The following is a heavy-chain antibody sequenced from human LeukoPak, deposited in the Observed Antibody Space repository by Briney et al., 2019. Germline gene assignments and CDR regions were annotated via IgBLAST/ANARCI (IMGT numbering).Heavy chain of an antibody. J-gene: IGHJ3*02. V-gene: IGHV3-74*01. CDR2: INTDGSSI. Sequence: GGSLRLSCAASGFTFSSYWMHWVRQAPGKGLVWVSRINTDGSSIGHADSVKGRFTISRDNAKNTLYLQMNSLRAEDTAVYYCARGGLKAAFDIWGQGTMVTVSS. CDR1: GFTFSSYW. CDR3: ARGGLKAAFDI.